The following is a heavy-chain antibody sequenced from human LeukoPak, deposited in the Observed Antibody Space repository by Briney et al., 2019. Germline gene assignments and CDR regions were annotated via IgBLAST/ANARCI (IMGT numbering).Heavy chain of an antibody. CDR3: ARVDYGDYVIDY. Sequence: SETLSLTCAVYGGSFGGYYWSWIRQPPGKGLEWIGEINRSGSTNYNPSLKSRVTISVDTSKNQFSLKLSSVTAADTAVYYCARVDYGDYVIDYWGQGTLVTVSS. V-gene: IGHV4-34*01. J-gene: IGHJ4*02. CDR1: GGSFGGYY. CDR2: INRSGST. D-gene: IGHD4-17*01.